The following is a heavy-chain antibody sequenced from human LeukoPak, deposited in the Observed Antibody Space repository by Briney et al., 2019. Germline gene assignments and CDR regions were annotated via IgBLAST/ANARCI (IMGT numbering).Heavy chain of an antibody. Sequence: GASVKVSCKASGYTFTSYYMHWVRQAPGQGLEWMGINNPSGGSTSYAQKFQGRVTMTRDTSTSTVYMELSSLRSEDTAVYYCARDLGNRIAARLPGKTMDVWGKGTTVTVSS. J-gene: IGHJ6*03. D-gene: IGHD6-6*01. CDR2: NNPSGGST. CDR3: ARDLGNRIAARLPGKTMDV. CDR1: GYTFTSYY. V-gene: IGHV1-46*03.